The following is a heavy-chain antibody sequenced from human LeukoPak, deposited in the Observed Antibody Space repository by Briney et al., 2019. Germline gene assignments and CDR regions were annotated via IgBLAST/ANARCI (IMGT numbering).Heavy chain of an antibody. J-gene: IGHJ3*02. CDR3: ARGSSGWYYDDAFDI. Sequence: GGSLRLSCAASGFTFSSYGMHWVRQAPGKGLEWVAVIWYDGSNKYYADSVKGRFTTSRDNSKNTLYLQMNSLRAEDTAVYYCARGSSGWYYDDAFDIWGQGTMVTVSS. D-gene: IGHD6-19*01. V-gene: IGHV3-33*01. CDR2: IWYDGSNK. CDR1: GFTFSSYG.